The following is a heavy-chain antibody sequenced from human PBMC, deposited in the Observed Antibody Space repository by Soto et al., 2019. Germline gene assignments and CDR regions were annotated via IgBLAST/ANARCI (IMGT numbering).Heavy chain of an antibody. D-gene: IGHD3-22*01. Sequence: SENLSLTCTVSGDSMTGYYWTWIRQPAGKGLDWIGRVYSSGGTHYNPSLKSRVSISLETSKNQFSLRLMSVTVADTAVYYCARGGGTYHYDSSGYSGGAFDIWGQGTMVTVSS. CDR3: ARGGGTYHYDSSGYSGGAFDI. V-gene: IGHV4-4*07. J-gene: IGHJ3*02. CDR1: GDSMTGYY. CDR2: VYSSGGT.